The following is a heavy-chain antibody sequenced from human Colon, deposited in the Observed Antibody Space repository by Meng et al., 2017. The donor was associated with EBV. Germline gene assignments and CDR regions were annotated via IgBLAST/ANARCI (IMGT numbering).Heavy chain of an antibody. CDR3: ARHTFSGNPGGIDS. CDR2: QCHADDT. D-gene: IGHD4-23*01. Sequence: LQRRESGLGLVKPSETLSPTCTVSGGPISRTGTCGGWIRQPPGKGLEWIGSQCHADDTYYNPSLMGRVTISVDTSKNQVSLKLTSVTAADTSIYYCARHTFSGNPGGIDSWGQGILVTVSS. CDR1: GGPISRTGTC. J-gene: IGHJ4*02. V-gene: IGHV4-39*01.